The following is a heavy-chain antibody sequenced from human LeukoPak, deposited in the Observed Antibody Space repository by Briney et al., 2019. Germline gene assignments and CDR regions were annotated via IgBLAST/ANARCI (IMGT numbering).Heavy chain of an antibody. CDR3: VKDLGPNSSSWYYFDY. D-gene: IGHD6-13*01. CDR1: GFTFSSYG. Sequence: PGGSLRLSCAASGFTFSSYGMHWVRQAPGKGLEWVAVIWYDGSNKYYADSVKGRFTISRDNSKNTLYLQMNSLRAEDTAVYYCVKDLGPNSSSWYYFDYWGQGTLVTVSS. V-gene: IGHV3-33*06. CDR2: IWYDGSNK. J-gene: IGHJ4*02.